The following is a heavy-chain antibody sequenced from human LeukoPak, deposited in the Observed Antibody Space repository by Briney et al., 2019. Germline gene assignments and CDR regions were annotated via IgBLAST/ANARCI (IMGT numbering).Heavy chain of an antibody. V-gene: IGHV3-23*01. CDR1: GFSFSNYA. D-gene: IGHD5-12*01. J-gene: IGHJ4*02. Sequence: PGGSLRLSCTASGFSFSNYAMSWVRQAPGKGLEWVSLIIASSGATFYADSVKGRFTISRDNSKNTLYMQMNSLRAEDTALYYCAKGGYDYVEMGYFDYWGQRTLVTVSS. CDR2: IIASSGAT. CDR3: AKGGYDYVEMGYFDY.